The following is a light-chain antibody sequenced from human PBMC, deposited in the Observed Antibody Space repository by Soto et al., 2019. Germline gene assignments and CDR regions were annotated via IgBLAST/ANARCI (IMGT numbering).Light chain of an antibody. CDR3: QKYDSVSFA. CDR1: QDISNF. J-gene: IGKJ4*01. CDR2: GAS. Sequence: DIQMTQSPSFLSASVGDRVTITCRASQDISNFLAWYQQKPGKGPNLLIYGASTLQAGVPSRFSGSGSGTDFTLTISSLQPEDVATYYCQKYDSVSFAFGGGTKVEIK. V-gene: IGKV1-27*01.